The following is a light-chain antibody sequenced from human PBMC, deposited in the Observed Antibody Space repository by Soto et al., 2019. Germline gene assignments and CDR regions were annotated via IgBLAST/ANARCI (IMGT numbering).Light chain of an antibody. CDR2: EVS. J-gene: IGLJ1*01. Sequence: QSALTQPASVAGSPGQSITISCTGTSSDVGGYNYVSWYQQYPGKVPKLMIYEVSYRPSGVPNRSSGSKSGHTASLTISGLQAEEATVYCRSSHASSSTYVFGTGTQDNVL. CDR3: SSHASSSTYV. CDR1: SSDVGGYNY. V-gene: IGLV2-14*01.